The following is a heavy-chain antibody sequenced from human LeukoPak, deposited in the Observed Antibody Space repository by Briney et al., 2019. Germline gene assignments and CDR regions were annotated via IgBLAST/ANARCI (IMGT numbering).Heavy chain of an antibody. CDR3: ASLRRDGYKLMDY. Sequence: SETLSLTCTVSGGSISSYYWSWIRQPPGKGLEWIGYIYYSGSTNYNPSLKSRVTISVDTSKNQFSLKLSSVTAADTAVYYCASLRRDGYKLMDYWGQGTLVTVSS. V-gene: IGHV4-59*08. D-gene: IGHD5-24*01. J-gene: IGHJ4*02. CDR1: GGSISSYY. CDR2: IYYSGST.